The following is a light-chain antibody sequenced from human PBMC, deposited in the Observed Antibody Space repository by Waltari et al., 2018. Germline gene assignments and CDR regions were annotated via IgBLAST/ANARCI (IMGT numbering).Light chain of an antibody. CDR3: QQLHAYPLS. Sequence: DIQLTQSPSFLSASVGDRVTITCRASQVISSHLAWYQQEPGKAPKLLIYAASTWQTGVPSRFSGSGSGTEFTLRISSLQPEDFGSYYCQQLHAYPLSFGGGTKVEIK. V-gene: IGKV1-9*01. CDR1: QVISSH. J-gene: IGKJ4*01. CDR2: AAS.